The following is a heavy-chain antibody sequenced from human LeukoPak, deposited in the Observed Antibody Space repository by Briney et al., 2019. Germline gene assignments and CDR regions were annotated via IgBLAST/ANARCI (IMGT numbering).Heavy chain of an antibody. CDR1: GFTVSSNY. J-gene: IGHJ4*02. D-gene: IGHD3-22*01. CDR2: IYSGGST. V-gene: IGHV3-66*01. CDR3: ARGGYYYDSSGYPPEDY. Sequence: QSGGSLRLFCAASGFTVSSNYMSWVRQAPGKGLEWVSVIYSGGSTYYADSVKGRFTISRDNSKNTLYLQMNSLRAEDTAVYYCARGGYYYDSSGYPPEDYWGQGTLVTVSS.